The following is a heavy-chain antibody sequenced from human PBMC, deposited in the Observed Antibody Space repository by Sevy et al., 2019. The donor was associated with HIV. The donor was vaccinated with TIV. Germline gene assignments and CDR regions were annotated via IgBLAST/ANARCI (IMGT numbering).Heavy chain of an antibody. CDR2: IYYSGST. D-gene: IGHD3-9*01. V-gene: IGHV4-59*13. CDR1: GGSISSYY. Sequence: SETLSLTCTVSGGSISSYYWSWIRQPPGKGLEWIGYIYYSGSTNYNPSLKSRVTISVDTSKNQFSLKLSSVTAADPAVYYCARVNTYYDILTGYYTGGYYFDYWGQGTLVTVSS. J-gene: IGHJ4*02. CDR3: ARVNTYYDILTGYYTGGYYFDY.